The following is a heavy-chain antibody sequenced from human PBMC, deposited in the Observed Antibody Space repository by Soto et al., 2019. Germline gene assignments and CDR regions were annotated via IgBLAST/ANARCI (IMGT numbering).Heavy chain of an antibody. CDR3: AKGGGGVIAVARMDY. V-gene: IGHV3-30*18. D-gene: IGHD6-19*01. J-gene: IGHJ4*02. CDR2: ISYDGSNK. CDR1: GFTFSSYG. Sequence: QVQLVESGGGVVQPGRSLRLSCAASGFTFSSYGMHWVRQAPGKGLEWVAVISYDGSNKYYADSVKGRFTISRDNSKNTLYLQMNSLRAEDTAVYYCAKGGGGVIAVARMDYWGQGTLVTVSS.